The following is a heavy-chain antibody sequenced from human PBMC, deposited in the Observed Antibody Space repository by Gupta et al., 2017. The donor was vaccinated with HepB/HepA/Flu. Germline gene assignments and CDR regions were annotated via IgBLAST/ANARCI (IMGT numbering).Heavy chain of an antibody. CDR2: T. Sequence: TNYNPSLQSRVIISLDTSKNQFSLNLDSVTAADTAVYYCATGGGTAMAKIDYWGQGALVTVSS. D-gene: IGHD5-18*01. J-gene: IGHJ4*02. V-gene: IGHV4-34*01. CDR3: ATGGGTAMAKIDY.